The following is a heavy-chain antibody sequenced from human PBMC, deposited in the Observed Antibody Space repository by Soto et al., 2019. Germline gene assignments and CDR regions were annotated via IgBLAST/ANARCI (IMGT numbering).Heavy chain of an antibody. CDR1: GDSVSGGDSY. J-gene: IGHJ4*02. Sequence: QVQLQESGPGLVKPSQTLSLTCTVSGDSVSGGDSYWSWIRQPPGKALVWIGYTSFSGYTSYTPSLTSRVTISVDMYKSQFSLRLTSVTAADTAIYYCVRGGNPYHYATSGPGTFDKWGQGTLVSVSS. V-gene: IGHV4-30-4*01. CDR3: VRGGNPYHYATSGPGTFDK. CDR2: TSFSGYT. D-gene: IGHD3-22*01.